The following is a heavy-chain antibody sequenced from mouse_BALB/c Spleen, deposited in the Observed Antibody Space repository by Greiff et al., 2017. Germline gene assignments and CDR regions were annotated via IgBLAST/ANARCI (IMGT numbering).Heavy chain of an antibody. J-gene: IGHJ4*01. CDR2: INPSSGYT. CDR3: ARSGNYYYAMDY. CDR1: GYTFTSYT. D-gene: IGHD2-1*01. Sequence: VKLQESGAELARPGASVKMSCKASGYTFTSYTMHWVKQRPGQGLEWIGYINPSSGYTNYNQKFKDKATLTADKSSSTAYMQLSSLTSEDSAVYYCARSGNYYYAMDYWGQGTSVTVSS. V-gene: IGHV1-4*01.